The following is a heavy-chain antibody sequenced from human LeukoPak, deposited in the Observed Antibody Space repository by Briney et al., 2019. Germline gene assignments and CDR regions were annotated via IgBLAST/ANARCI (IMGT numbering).Heavy chain of an antibody. J-gene: IGHJ5*02. CDR3: ARGVHRGGDGTNNWFDP. CDR1: GGSFSGYY. D-gene: IGHD1-7*01. CDR2: INHSGST. V-gene: IGHV4-34*01. Sequence: SETLSLTCAVYGGSFSGYYWSWIRQPPGKGLEWIGEINHSGSTNYNPSLKSRVTISVDTSKNQFSLKLSSVTAADTAVYYCARGVHRGGDGTNNWFDPWGQGTLVTVSS.